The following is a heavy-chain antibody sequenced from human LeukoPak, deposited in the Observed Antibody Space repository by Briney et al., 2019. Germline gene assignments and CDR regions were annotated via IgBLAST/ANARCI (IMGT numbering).Heavy chain of an antibody. D-gene: IGHD4-23*01. V-gene: IGHV3-30*02. CDR1: GFTFSSYG. CDR2: IRSDGSNK. CDR3: AKPPTTVVTNPPYYFDY. J-gene: IGHJ4*02. Sequence: GGSLRLSCVASGFTFSSYGMHWVRQAPGKGLEWVAFIRSDGSNKYYADSVKGRFTISRDNSKNTLYLQMNSLRAEDTAVYYCAKPPTTVVTNPPYYFDYWGQGTLVTVSS.